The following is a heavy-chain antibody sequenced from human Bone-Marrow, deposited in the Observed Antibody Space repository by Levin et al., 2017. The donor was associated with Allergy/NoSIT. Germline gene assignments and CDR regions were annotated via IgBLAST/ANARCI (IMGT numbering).Heavy chain of an antibody. CDR1: GFTFSSYG. V-gene: IGHV3-30*18. J-gene: IGHJ2*01. Sequence: GGSLRLSCAASGFTFSSYGMHWVRQAPGKGLEWVAVISYDGSNKYYADSVKGRFTISRDNSKNTLYLQMNSLRAEDTAVYYCAKDRSTVTTTKRGNWYFDLWGRGTLVTVSS. CDR2: ISYDGSNK. D-gene: IGHD4-17*01. CDR3: AKDRSTVTTTKRGNWYFDL.